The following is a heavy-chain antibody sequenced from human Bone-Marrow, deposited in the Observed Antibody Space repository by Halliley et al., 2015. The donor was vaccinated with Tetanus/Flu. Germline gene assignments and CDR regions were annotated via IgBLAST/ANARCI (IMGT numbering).Heavy chain of an antibody. CDR3: ASEYD. J-gene: IGHJ4*02. CDR2: ISNSGNNE. Sequence: APGKGLGWVSSISNSGNNEYYADSVKGRFTLSRDNAKNSLYLQMNSLRAEDTAVYYCASEYDWGQGTLVTVSS. V-gene: IGHV3-21*01.